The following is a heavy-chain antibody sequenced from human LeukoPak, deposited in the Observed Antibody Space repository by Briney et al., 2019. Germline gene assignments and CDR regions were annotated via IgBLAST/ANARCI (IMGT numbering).Heavy chain of an antibody. V-gene: IGHV1-2*02. CDR1: GYTFTGYY. CDR3: ARVGSGSSYNGAVDI. Sequence: ASVKVSYKASGYTFTGYYIHGVRRAPGQGLEWMGWINPNSGGTNYAQNFQGRVTMSRDTSINTAYMELSRLTSDDTAMYYCARVGSGSSYNGAVDIWGQGTVVTVSS. D-gene: IGHD3-10*01. J-gene: IGHJ3*02. CDR2: INPNSGGT.